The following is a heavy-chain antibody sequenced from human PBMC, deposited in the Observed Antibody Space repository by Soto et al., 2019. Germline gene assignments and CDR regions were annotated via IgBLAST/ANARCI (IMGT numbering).Heavy chain of an antibody. V-gene: IGHV4-4*07. Sequence: QVQLQESGPGLVKPSETLSLTCTVSGGSISSYYWSWIRQPAGKGLEWIGRIYTSGSTNYNPSLKSRFTMSVDTSKNQFSLKLSSVTAADTAVYYCARGGCSGGSCYPFYYYYYGMDVWGQGTTVTVSS. J-gene: IGHJ6*02. CDR2: IYTSGST. D-gene: IGHD2-15*01. CDR3: ARGGCSGGSCYPFYYYYYGMDV. CDR1: GGSISSYY.